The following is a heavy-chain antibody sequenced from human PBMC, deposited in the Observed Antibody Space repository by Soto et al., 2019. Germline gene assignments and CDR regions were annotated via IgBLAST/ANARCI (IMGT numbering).Heavy chain of an antibody. V-gene: IGHV4-59*01. CDR2: IYYSGST. CDR3: ARRPGIAAAGTLWYFDL. J-gene: IGHJ2*01. D-gene: IGHD6-13*01. Sequence: QVQLQESGPGLVKPSETLSLTCTVSGGSISSYYWSWIRQPPGKGLEWIGYIYYSGSTNYNPSLNSRVTISVDTSKNQFALELSSVTAADTAVYYCARRPGIAAAGTLWYFDLWGRGTMVTVSS. CDR1: GGSISSYY.